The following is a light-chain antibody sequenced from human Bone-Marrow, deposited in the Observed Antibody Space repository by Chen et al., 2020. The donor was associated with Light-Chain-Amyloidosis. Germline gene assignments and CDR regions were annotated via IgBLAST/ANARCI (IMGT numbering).Light chain of an antibody. V-gene: IGLV3-25*03. Sequence: SYELTQPPSVSVSPGQTARITCSGDDLPTKYAYWYQQKPGQAPVLVIHRDTERPSGSSERFSGSSTGRTATLTISGVQAEDEADYHCQSADSSGTYEAICGGGTKLTVL. CDR1: DLPTKY. J-gene: IGLJ2*01. CDR3: QSADSSGTYEAI. CDR2: RDT.